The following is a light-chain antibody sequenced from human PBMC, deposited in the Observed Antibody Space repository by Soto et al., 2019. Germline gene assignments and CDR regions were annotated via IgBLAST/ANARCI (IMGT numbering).Light chain of an antibody. CDR2: EGS. Sequence: QSALTQPASVSGSPGQSITISCTGTSSDIGSSNLVSWYQQHPAKAPKLILYEGSRRPSGVSGRFSGSKSGNTASLTSSGLQAEDEADYYCCSFARSSTSYVFGTGTKLTVL. CDR3: CSFARSSTSYV. CDR1: SSDIGSSNL. V-gene: IGLV2-23*01. J-gene: IGLJ1*01.